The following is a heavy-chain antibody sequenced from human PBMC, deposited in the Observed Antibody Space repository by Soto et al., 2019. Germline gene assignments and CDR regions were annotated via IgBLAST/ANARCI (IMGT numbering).Heavy chain of an antibody. D-gene: IGHD3-10*01. J-gene: IGHJ6*03. Sequence: EVQLVESGGGLVQPGGSLRLSCAASGFTFSSYWMSWVRQAPGKGLEWVANIKQDGSEKYYVDSVKGRFTISRDNAKNSLYLQMNSLRAEDTAVYYCARVPTNSGSGSYYMHYYYYMDVWGKGTTVTVSS. CDR3: ARVPTNSGSGSYYMHYYYYMDV. CDR1: GFTFSSYW. V-gene: IGHV3-7*01. CDR2: IKQDGSEK.